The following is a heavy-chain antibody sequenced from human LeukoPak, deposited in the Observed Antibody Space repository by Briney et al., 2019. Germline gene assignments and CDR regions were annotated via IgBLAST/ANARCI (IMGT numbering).Heavy chain of an antibody. Sequence: SQTLSLTCAISGDSVSSTSGAWNWIRQSPSGGLEWLGRIYYWSKWSYDCAVSLKSRITINPDTSKNQFSLQLNSVTPEDTAVYYCARGFLKTGFDYWGQGTLVTVSS. V-gene: IGHV6-1*01. CDR3: ARGFLKTGFDY. CDR1: GDSVSSTSGA. J-gene: IGHJ4*02. CDR2: IYYWSKWSY. D-gene: IGHD1-14*01.